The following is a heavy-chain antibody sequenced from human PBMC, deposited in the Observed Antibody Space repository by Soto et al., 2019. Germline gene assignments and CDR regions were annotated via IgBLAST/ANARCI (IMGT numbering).Heavy chain of an antibody. CDR3: ARGGGWIRRGYFDY. V-gene: IGHV4-4*02. J-gene: IGHJ4*02. CDR1: GGSISSSNW. CDR2: IYHSGST. Sequence: QVQLQESGPGLVKPSGTLSLTCAVSGGSISSSNWWSWVRQPPGKGLEWIGEIYHSGSTNYNPSLKSRVTISVDKSKNQFSRRVSSVTAADTAVYYWARGGGWIRRGYFDYWGQGTLVTVSS. D-gene: IGHD5-12*01.